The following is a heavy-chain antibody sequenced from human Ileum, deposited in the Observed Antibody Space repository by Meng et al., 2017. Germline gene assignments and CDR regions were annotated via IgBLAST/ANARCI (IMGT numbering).Heavy chain of an antibody. V-gene: IGHV3-7*01. CDR3: ANLWEQGY. Sequence: GGSLRLSCVGSAFTSSSYWMDWVRQAPGKGTEWVATIKQDGSEIYYVDSVKGRFTISRDNAKNSLYLQMNSLRVDDTAVYYCANLWEQGYWGQGTLVTVSS. D-gene: IGHD1-26*01. CDR1: AFTSSSYW. J-gene: IGHJ4*02. CDR2: IKQDGSEI.